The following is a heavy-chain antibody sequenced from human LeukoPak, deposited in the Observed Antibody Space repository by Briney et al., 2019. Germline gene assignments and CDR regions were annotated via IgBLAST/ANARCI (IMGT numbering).Heavy chain of an antibody. D-gene: IGHD5-24*01. V-gene: IGHV3-23*01. Sequence: GGSLRLSCAASGFTFNSYAMSWVRQAPGKGLEWVSAISGSGGSTYYADSVKGRFTISRDNSKNTLYLQMNSLRAEDTAVYYCAKASMATIIHLQPAYYFDSWGQGTLVTVSS. J-gene: IGHJ4*02. CDR1: GFTFNSYA. CDR3: AKASMATIIHLQPAYYFDS. CDR2: ISGSGGST.